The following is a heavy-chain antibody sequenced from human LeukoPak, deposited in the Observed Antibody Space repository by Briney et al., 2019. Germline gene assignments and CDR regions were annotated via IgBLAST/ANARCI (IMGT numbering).Heavy chain of an antibody. Sequence: PGGSLRLSCAASGFTFSSYWMTWVRQAPGNGLEWVANIKLAGSEKYYVDSVKGRFTISRDNAKNSLYLQMNSLRAEDTSVDCCSRHSRVTFDYWGQGTLVTVSS. CDR2: IKLAGSEK. CDR3: SRHSRVTFDY. V-gene: IGHV3-7*04. J-gene: IGHJ4*02. D-gene: IGHD2-21*02. CDR1: GFTFSSYW.